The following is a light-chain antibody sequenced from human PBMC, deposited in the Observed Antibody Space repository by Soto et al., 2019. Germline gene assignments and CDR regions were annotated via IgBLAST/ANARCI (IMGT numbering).Light chain of an antibody. CDR3: QQRSKMPLT. V-gene: IGKV3-11*01. CDR2: DAS. Sequence: EIVSTQSPATLSLSPRETATLSCGASQSVRNYLDWYQQKPGQAPRLLIYDASNRATGIPARFSGTGSETDFTLTISSLQTEDFAIYYCQQRSKMPLTFGHGTKVDIK. J-gene: IGKJ1*01. CDR1: QSVRNY.